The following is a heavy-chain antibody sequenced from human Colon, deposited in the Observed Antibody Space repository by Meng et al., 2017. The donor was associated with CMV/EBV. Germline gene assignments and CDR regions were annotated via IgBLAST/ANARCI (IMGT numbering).Heavy chain of an antibody. Sequence: GSLRLSCTVSGGSISSSSYYWGWIRQPPGKGLEWIGSFYYSGSTYYNPSLKSRVTISVDTSKNQFSLKLSSVTAADTAVYYCARDRGYYDSSGYYDYWGQGTLVTVSS. CDR1: GGSISSSSYY. D-gene: IGHD3-22*01. V-gene: IGHV4-39*07. J-gene: IGHJ4*02. CDR2: FYYSGST. CDR3: ARDRGYYDSSGYYDY.